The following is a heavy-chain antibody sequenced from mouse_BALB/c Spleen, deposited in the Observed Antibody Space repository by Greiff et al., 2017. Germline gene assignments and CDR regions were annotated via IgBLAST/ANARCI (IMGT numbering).Heavy chain of an antibody. V-gene: IGHV1S130*01. J-gene: IGHJ2*01. CDR3: ARSSYDYFDY. CDR2: IHPNSGNT. Sequence: QVQLQQSGSVLVRPGASVKLSCKASGYTFTSSWMHWAKQRPGQGLEWIGEIHPNSGNTNYNEKFKGKATLTVDTSSSTAYVDLSSLTSEDSAVYYCARSSYDYFDYWGQGTTLTVSS. CDR1: GYTFTSSW. D-gene: IGHD2-12*01.